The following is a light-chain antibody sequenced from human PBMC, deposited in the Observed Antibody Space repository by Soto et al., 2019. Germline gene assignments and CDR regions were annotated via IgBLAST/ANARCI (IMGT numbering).Light chain of an antibody. CDR1: QSVSRNS. J-gene: IGKJ1*01. CDR2: GAV. CDR3: RQYYNYPPWT. V-gene: IGKV3D-7*01. Sequence: ESVLTQSPGTLSLSPGERATLSCRASQSVSRNSLAWYQQKTGQAASLLIYGAVSRTAGIPARFSGSGSGKKFILLTISLLPEEDVVCYCRQYYNYPPWTFGQGTKVDIK.